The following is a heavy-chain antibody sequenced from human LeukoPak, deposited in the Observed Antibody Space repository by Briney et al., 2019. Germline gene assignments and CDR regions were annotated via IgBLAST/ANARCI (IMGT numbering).Heavy chain of an antibody. CDR1: GYTFTSYD. D-gene: IGHD5-18*01. CDR3: ARGEEQLWSYYYYYMDV. CDR2: MNPNSGNT. J-gene: IGHJ6*03. Sequence: GASVKVSCKASGYTFTSYDINWVRQATGQGLEWMGWMNPNSGNTGYAQKFQGRVTMTRNTSISTAYMELSSLRSEDTAVYYCARGEEQLWSYYYYYMDVWGKGTTVTISS. V-gene: IGHV1-8*01.